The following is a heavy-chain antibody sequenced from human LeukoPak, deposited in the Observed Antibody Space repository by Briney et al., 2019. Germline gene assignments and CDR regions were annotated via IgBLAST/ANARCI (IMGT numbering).Heavy chain of an antibody. CDR1: GFSFSGYS. J-gene: IGHJ4*02. Sequence: PGGSLRLSCAVSGFSFSGYSMNWVRQAPGKGLEWVSSISSSSSYIYYADSVKGRFTISRDNAKNSLYLQMNSLRAEDTAVYYCARDRLGDYGIDYWGQGTLVTVSS. CDR2: ISSSSSYI. D-gene: IGHD4-17*01. V-gene: IGHV3-21*01. CDR3: ARDRLGDYGIDY.